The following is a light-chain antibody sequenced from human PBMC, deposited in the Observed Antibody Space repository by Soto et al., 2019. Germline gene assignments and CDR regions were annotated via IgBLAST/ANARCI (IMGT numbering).Light chain of an antibody. V-gene: IGKV3-20*01. CDR3: QQYGSSFMYT. CDR1: QSVSRS. J-gene: IGKJ2*01. CDR2: TAS. Sequence: EIVLTQSAGTLSLSPGERVTLSCRASQSVSRSLAWYQQRPGQAPRLLIYTASIRATGIPDRFSASGSGTDLTLTISSLEPEDSAVYYCQQYGSSFMYTFGQGTKVEIK.